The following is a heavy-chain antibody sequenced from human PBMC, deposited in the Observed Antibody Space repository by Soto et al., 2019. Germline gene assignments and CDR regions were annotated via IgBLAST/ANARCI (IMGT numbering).Heavy chain of an antibody. J-gene: IGHJ5*02. CDR3: ARGTFRYGSGNSFHLAGDWFDP. D-gene: IGHD3-10*01. Sequence: SETLSLTCAVSGGSISSGGYSWSWIRQPPGKGLEWIGYIYNTESTNYNPSLKSRVTISVDTSKDQFSLKLISVTAADTAVYYCARGTFRYGSGNSFHLAGDWFDPWGQGTLVTVSS. V-gene: IGHV4-61*08. CDR1: GGSISSGGYS. CDR2: IYNTEST.